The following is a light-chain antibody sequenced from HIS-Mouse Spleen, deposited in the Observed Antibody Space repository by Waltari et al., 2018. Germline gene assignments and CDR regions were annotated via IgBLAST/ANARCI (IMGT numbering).Light chain of an antibody. CDR2: GAS. CDR1: QSVSSN. V-gene: IGKV3-15*01. J-gene: IGKJ1*01. CDR3: QQYNNWPPWT. Sequence: EIVMTQSPATLSVSPGERATLSCRASQSVSSNLAWYQQKPGQAPTLLIYGASTRATGIPARFSGIGSGTEFTLTISSMQSEDFAVYYCQQYNNWPPWTFGQGTKVEIK.